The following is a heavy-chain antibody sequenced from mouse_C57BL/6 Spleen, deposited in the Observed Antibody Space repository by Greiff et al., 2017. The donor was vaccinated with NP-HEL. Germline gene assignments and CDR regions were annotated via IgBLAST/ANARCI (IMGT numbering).Heavy chain of an antibody. CDR1: GYAFTNYL. V-gene: IGHV1-54*01. J-gene: IGHJ3*01. CDR2: INPGSGGT. D-gene: IGHD1-1*01. CDR3: ARQLLRVPFAY. Sequence: QVQLKESGAELVRPGTSVKVSCKASGYAFTNYLIEWVKQRPGQGLEWIGVINPGSGGTNYNEKFKGKATLTADKSSSTAYMQLSSLTSEDSAVYFCARQLLRVPFAYWGQGTLVTVSA.